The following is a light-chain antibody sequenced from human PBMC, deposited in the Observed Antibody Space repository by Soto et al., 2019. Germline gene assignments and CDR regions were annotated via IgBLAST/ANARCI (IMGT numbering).Light chain of an antibody. CDR1: SSNIGNNY. CDR3: GTWDSSLSDASYV. J-gene: IGLJ1*01. V-gene: IGLV1-51*01. Sequence: QSVLTQPPSVSAAPGQKVTISCSGSSSNIGNNYVSWYQQLPGTAPKLLIYDNNKRPSGIPDRFSGSKSGTSATLGITGLQTGDEADYYCGTWDSSLSDASYVFGTGTKVT. CDR2: DNN.